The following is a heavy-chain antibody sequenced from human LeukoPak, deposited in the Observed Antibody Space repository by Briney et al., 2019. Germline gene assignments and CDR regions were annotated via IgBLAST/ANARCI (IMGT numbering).Heavy chain of an antibody. Sequence: SETLSLTCAVYGGSFRGYFWGWVRQTPGKGLEWLGEITHNGGTNYMPSLSGRVSVFQDVSKSQFSLKLSSVTAADTGVYYCARGNSGSHWGDHYFYMDVWGKGTTVIVSS. CDR3: ARGNSGSHWGDHYFYMDV. V-gene: IGHV4-34*01. CDR2: ITHNGGT. J-gene: IGHJ6*03. CDR1: GGSFRGYF. D-gene: IGHD1-26*01.